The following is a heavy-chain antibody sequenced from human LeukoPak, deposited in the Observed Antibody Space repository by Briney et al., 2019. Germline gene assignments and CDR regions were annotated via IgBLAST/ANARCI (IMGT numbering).Heavy chain of an antibody. CDR2: MNPNSGNT. D-gene: IGHD2-2*01. Sequence: ASVKVSCKASGYTFTSYDINWVRQATGQGLEWMGWMNPNSGNTGYAQKFQGRVTMTRNTSISTAYMELSSLRSEDTAVYYCARGYCSSTSCYVGGYYYGMDVWGQGTTVTVSS. CDR3: ARGYCSSTSCYVGGYYYGMDV. CDR1: GYTFTSYD. V-gene: IGHV1-8*01. J-gene: IGHJ6*02.